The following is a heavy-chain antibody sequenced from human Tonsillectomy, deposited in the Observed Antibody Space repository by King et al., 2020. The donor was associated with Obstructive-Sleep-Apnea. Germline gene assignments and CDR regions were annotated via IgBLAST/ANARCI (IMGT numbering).Heavy chain of an antibody. CDR3: AREKSGDNNKDFWSGGLFDWFDP. V-gene: IGHV4-39*07. CDR1: GGSISGSSYF. J-gene: IGHJ5*02. Sequence: HLQLQESGPGLVKPSETLSLTCTVSGGSISGSSYFWAWIRQPPGRGLEWIGTIYYSGSTYYNPSLKRRVTISGDTSKNQFSLKLTSVTVADTAVYYCAREKSGDNNKDFWSGGLFDWFDPWGQGTLVTVS. D-gene: IGHD3-3*01. CDR2: IYYSGST.